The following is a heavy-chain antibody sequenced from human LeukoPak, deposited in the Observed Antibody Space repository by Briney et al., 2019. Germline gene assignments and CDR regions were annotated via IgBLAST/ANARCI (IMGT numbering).Heavy chain of an antibody. CDR2: IYPGDSDI. CDR3: ARRAILAAATGIDY. J-gene: IGHJ4*02. D-gene: IGHD6-25*01. CDR1: GYSFTNYW. Sequence: GESLKISCKGSGYSFTNYWIAWVRQLPGKGLEWMGIIYPGDSDIRYSPSFQGQVTISADKSISTAYLQWSSLKASDTAMYYCARRAILAAATGIDYWGQGTLVTVSS. V-gene: IGHV5-51*01.